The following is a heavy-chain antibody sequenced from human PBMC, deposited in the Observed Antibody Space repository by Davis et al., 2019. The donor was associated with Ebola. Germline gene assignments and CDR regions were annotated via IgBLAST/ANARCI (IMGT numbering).Heavy chain of an antibody. V-gene: IGHV1-69*02. D-gene: IGHD3-10*01. CDR1: GGTFSSYT. CDR2: SIPILGIA. J-gene: IGHJ4*02. CDR3: ARGIGAGFGELGDY. Sequence: SVKVSCKASGGTFSSYTISWVRQAPGQGLEWMGRSIPILGIANYAQKFQGRVTITAAKSTSTAYMELSSLRSEDTAVYYCARGIGAGFGELGDYWGQGTLVTVSS.